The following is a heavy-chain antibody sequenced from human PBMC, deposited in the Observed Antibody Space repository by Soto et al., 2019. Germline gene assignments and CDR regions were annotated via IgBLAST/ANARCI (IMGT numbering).Heavy chain of an antibody. Sequence: GGYLRLPCPGFGLTLSSCAMLRVRQAPGHGLECVADISYDGSNKYYADSVKGRFTISRATAKHTLYLQMTSLRAEDTAVYYCATVVRWCSSTSCHRHYYYYYGMDVWGQGTRVTVSS. CDR1: GLTLSSCA. J-gene: IGHJ6*02. CDR3: ATVVRWCSSTSCHRHYYYYYGMDV. V-gene: IGHV3-30-3*01. CDR2: ISYDGSNK. D-gene: IGHD2-2*01.